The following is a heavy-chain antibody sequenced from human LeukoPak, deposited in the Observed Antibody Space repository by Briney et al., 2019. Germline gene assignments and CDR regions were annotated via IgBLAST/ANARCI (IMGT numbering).Heavy chain of an antibody. CDR3: ARGSGWYMFAFDI. CDR2: INHSGST. D-gene: IGHD6-19*01. Sequence: PSETLSLTCAVYGGSFSGYYWSWIRQPPGKGLEWIGEINHSGSTNYNPSLKSRVTISVDTSKNQFSLKLSSATAADTAVYYCARGSGWYMFAFDIWGQGTMVTVSS. J-gene: IGHJ3*02. V-gene: IGHV4-34*01. CDR1: GGSFSGYY.